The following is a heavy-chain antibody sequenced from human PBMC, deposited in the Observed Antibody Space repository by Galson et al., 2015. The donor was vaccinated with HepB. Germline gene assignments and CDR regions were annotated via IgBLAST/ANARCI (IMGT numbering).Heavy chain of an antibody. CDR3: ARLTGGYYYMDV. V-gene: IGHV4-39*01. D-gene: IGHD1-14*01. CDR2: IYYSGST. J-gene: IGHJ6*03. Sequence: SETLSLTCTVSGGSISSSSYYWGWIRQPPGKGLEWIGSIYYSGSTYYNPSLKSRVTISVDTSKNQFSLKLSSVTAADTTVCYCARLTGGYYYMDVWGKGTTVTVSS. CDR1: GGSISSSSYY.